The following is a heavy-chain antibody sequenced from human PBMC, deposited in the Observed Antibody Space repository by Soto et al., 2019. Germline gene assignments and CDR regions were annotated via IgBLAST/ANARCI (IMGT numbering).Heavy chain of an antibody. Sequence: GQLLASGGGLVKPGGSLRLSCEDSGFTFSRYTMNWVRRAPGKGLEWVSSISSRSTNTHYADSVRGRFTISRDNAKRSLYLQMNSLRAEDTAVYYCARGPLYYFDYWGQGTLVTVSS. CDR3: ARGPLYYFDY. CDR2: ISSRSTNT. CDR1: GFTFSRYT. V-gene: IGHV3-21*01. J-gene: IGHJ4*02.